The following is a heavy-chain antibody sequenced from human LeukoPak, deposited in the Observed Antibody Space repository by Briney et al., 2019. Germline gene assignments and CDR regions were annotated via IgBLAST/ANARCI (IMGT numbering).Heavy chain of an antibody. CDR3: AKGQELDDGVFDS. D-gene: IGHD1-1*01. Sequence: PGGSLRLSCAASGFTFSSYAMNWVRQAPGKGLEWVSTIRGTGVSTHYADSVKGRFIISRDKSKNMLYLQMNGLRAEDTAIYYCAKGQELDDGVFDSWGQGTLVTVSS. CDR1: GFTFSSYA. V-gene: IGHV3-23*01. CDR2: IRGTGVST. J-gene: IGHJ4*02.